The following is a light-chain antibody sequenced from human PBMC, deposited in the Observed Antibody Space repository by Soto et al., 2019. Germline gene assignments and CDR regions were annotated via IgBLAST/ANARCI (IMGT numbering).Light chain of an antibody. Sequence: QSALTQPPSASGSPGQSVTISCTGTSSDVGNYYYFSWYQQHPGKAPKLMIYEVNKRPSGVPDRFSGSKSGNTASLTVFGLQAEDEADYFCSAYAGTNDFVVFGGGTKVTVL. CDR3: SAYAGTNDFVV. V-gene: IGLV2-8*01. CDR1: SSDVGNYYY. CDR2: EVN. J-gene: IGLJ2*01.